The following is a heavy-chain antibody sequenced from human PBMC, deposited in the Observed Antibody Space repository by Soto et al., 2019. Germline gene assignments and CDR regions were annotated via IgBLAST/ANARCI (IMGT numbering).Heavy chain of an antibody. J-gene: IGHJ6*02. CDR1: GGSMSTYY. Sequence: SETLSLTCTVSGGSMSTYYWSWIRQPAGKGLDWIGRIYTSGGTNYNPSLKSRVTMSVDTSKKRISLKLSSVTAADTTVYYCARGTVAGVDYGMDVWGQGTTVTVSS. D-gene: IGHD6-13*01. V-gene: IGHV4-4*07. CDR3: ARGTVAGVDYGMDV. CDR2: IYTSGGT.